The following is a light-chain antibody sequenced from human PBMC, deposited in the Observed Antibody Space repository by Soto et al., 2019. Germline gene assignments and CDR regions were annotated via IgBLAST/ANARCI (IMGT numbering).Light chain of an antibody. J-gene: IGLJ2*01. CDR3: TSWTTSTTMT. Sequence: QSALTQPASVSGSPGQSITISCTGTSSDIGAYNFVSWYQQHPGKAPKLMLYDVNIRPSGVSNRFSVSKSGNTASLTISGLQAEDEADYYCTSWTTSTTMTFGGGTKVTVL. CDR1: SSDIGAYNF. V-gene: IGLV2-14*03. CDR2: DVN.